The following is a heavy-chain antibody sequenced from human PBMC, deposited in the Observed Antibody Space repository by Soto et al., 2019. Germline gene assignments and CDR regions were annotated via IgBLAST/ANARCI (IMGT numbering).Heavy chain of an antibody. Sequence: GESLKISCKGSGYSFSSYWITWVRQMPGKGLEWMGRIDPSDSYTNYSPSFQGHVTISADKSISTAYLQWSSLKASDTAMYYCARHEVGVYHMDVWGQGTTVTVSS. CDR1: GYSFSSYW. D-gene: IGHD2-8*02. CDR3: ARHEVGVYHMDV. CDR2: IDPSDSYT. J-gene: IGHJ6*02. V-gene: IGHV5-10-1*01.